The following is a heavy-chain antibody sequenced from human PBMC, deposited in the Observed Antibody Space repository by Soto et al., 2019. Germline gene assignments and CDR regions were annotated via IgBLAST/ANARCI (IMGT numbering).Heavy chain of an antibody. D-gene: IGHD3-22*01. V-gene: IGHV5-51*01. CDR2: IYPGDSDT. CDR1: GYSFTRYW. J-gene: IGHJ5*02. CDR3: ARPYETSNYYFLAWFDP. Sequence: ESLKLSCKGSGYSFTRYWIGWVRQMPGKGLEWMGIIYPGDSDTRYSPSFEGHVTLSVDKSVNTAFLQWSSLKASDTAMYYCARPYETSNYYFLAWFDPWGQGTLVTVSS.